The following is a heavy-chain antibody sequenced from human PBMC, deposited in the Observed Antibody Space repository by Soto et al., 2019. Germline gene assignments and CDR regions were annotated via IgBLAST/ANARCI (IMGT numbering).Heavy chain of an antibody. D-gene: IGHD1-7*01. Sequence: PSETLSLTCAVSSGSISSSSWWSWVRQPPGKGLEWIGEIYHSGSTNYNPALKSRVTISVDKSKNQFSLKLSSVTAADTAVYYCARTTGTTGFPRFDPWGQRTLVTVSS. CDR2: IYHSGST. CDR1: SGSISSSSW. CDR3: ARTTGTTGFPRFDP. V-gene: IGHV4-4*02. J-gene: IGHJ5*02.